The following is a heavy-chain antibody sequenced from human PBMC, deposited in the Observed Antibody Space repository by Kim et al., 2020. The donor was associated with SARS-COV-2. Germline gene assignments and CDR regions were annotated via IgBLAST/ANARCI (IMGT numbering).Heavy chain of an antibody. CDR3: ARHSQDIVVVVAATYFGY. CDR1: GCTFSSYA. CDR2: ISGSGGST. J-gene: IGHJ4*02. V-gene: IGHV3-23*01. D-gene: IGHD2-15*01. Sequence: GGSLRLSCAASGCTFSSYAMSWVRQAPGKGLEWVSAISGSGGSTYYADSVNGGFTISRDNTKNTLYLQMNSPRAEDSAVYYCARHSQDIVVVVAATYFGYWGQGTLVTVSS.